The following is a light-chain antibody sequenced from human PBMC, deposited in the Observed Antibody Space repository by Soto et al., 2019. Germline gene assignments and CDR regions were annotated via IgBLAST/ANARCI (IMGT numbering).Light chain of an antibody. J-gene: IGKJ1*01. V-gene: IGKV1-17*01. Sequence: DIQMTQSPSSLSASVGDRVTIXCRASQAIRNDLAWYQQKPGKAPERLIYVASSLQSGVPSRFSGSGSGTEFSLAITSLQPEDFATYYCLQYYSYPQTFGQGTKVDIK. CDR2: VAS. CDR1: QAIRND. CDR3: LQYYSYPQT.